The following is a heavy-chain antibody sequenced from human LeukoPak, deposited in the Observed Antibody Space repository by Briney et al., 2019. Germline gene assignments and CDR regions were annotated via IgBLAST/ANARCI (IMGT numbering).Heavy chain of an antibody. J-gene: IGHJ4*02. Sequence: ASVKVSCKASGYNFIDHHIYWVRQAPGRGFEWIGNILPNGRDTNYAQKFRDRATMATEPSITTAYMERTRLTSDGTAVYCCASRYGPGPIWGEGTRVTVS. D-gene: IGHD4-17*01. V-gene: IGHV1-2*02. CDR1: GYNFIDHH. CDR2: ILPNGRDT. CDR3: ASRYGPGPI.